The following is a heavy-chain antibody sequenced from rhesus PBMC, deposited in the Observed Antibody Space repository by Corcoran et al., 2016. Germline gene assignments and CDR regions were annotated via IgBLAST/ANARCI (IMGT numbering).Heavy chain of an antibody. V-gene: IGHV4S12*01. D-gene: IGHD3-16*01. CDR2: IYCISVNT. Sequence: QVKLQESGPGLVKPLETLSLTCAVSGGSISGGYYYWSWLRQPPGKGLEWIGGIYCISVNTYTNPSLKSRVPISKDTSKNQFSLKLSSVTAAETAVYYCARAYSGSYYYAYWYFDLWGPGTPITISS. CDR1: GGSISGGYYY. CDR3: ARAYSGSYYYAYWYFDL. J-gene: IGHJ2*01.